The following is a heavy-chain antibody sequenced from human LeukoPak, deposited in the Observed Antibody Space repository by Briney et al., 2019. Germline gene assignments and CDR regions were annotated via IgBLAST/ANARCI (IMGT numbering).Heavy chain of an antibody. Sequence: PGGSLRLSCAVSGFTVSSNYMSWVRQAPGKGLEWVSAIYGGGNTYFADSVKGRFIISRDNSKNTLYLQMNSLRAEDTAVYFCARASQEYGGYYCAHWGQGTLVTVSS. V-gene: IGHV3-66*01. CDR2: IYGGGNT. CDR1: GFTVSSNY. CDR3: ARASQEYGGYYCAH. D-gene: IGHD2/OR15-2a*01. J-gene: IGHJ4*02.